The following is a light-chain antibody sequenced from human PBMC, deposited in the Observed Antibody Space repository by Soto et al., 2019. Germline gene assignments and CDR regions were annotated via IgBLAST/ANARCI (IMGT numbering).Light chain of an antibody. CDR2: DVT. J-gene: IGLJ2*01. Sequence: QSVLTQPASVSGSPGQSITISCTGTSSDVGGYNYVSWYQQHPGKAPKLMIYDVTNRPSGPSNRFSGAKSGNTASRTSSGLGPEYVCEYDCSSYTCSSGYVVFGGGTKVTV. V-gene: IGLV2-14*01. CDR3: SSYTCSSGYVV. CDR1: SSDVGGYNY.